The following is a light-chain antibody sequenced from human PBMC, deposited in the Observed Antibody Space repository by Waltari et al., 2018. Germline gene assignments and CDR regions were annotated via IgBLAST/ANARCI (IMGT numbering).Light chain of an antibody. J-gene: IGLJ3*02. Sequence: QSVLTQPPSASGTPGQRVTISCSGRSSNIGSNYVYWYQNVPGPAPNLLIYRNNQRASGSPDRCSGSRACASGSLSISGLRSEDEADYYWAAWEDSLSRWLLGGGTKLTVL. CDR1: SSNIGSNY. V-gene: IGLV1-47*01. CDR2: RNN. CDR3: AAWEDSLSRWL.